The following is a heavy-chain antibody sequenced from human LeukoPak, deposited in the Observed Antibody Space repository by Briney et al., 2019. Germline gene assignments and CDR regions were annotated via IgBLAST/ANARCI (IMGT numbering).Heavy chain of an antibody. Sequence: SQTLPLTCAISGDSFSRNSGAWNWIRQAPSRGLEWLGRTYYRSKWYNDYAVSVKSRITINPDTSKTQFSLHLNSVTPEDPAVYYCASFRSIAGFDYWGQGTLVTVSS. CDR1: GDSFSRNSGA. V-gene: IGHV6-1*01. CDR3: ASFRSIAGFDY. J-gene: IGHJ4*02. D-gene: IGHD2-21*01. CDR2: TYYRSKWYN.